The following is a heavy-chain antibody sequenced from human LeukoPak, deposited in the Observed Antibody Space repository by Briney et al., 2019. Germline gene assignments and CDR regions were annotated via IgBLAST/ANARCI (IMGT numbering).Heavy chain of an antibody. J-gene: IGHJ4*02. CDR2: ISWNSGSI. D-gene: IGHD6-19*01. V-gene: IGHV3-9*01. CDR1: GYTFDDYA. CDR3: AKGAYSSGWYHFDY. Sequence: PGGSLRLSWAASGYTFDDYAMHSVRQAPRKGLEWVSGISWNSGSIDYADSVKGRFTISRDNAKNSLYLQMNSLRAEDTALYYCAKGAYSSGWYHFDYWGQGTLVTVSS.